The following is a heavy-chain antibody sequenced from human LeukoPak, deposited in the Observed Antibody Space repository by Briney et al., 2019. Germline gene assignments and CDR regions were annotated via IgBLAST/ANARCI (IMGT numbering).Heavy chain of an antibody. CDR3: AKDDIVVVVAATSFDY. CDR1: GFTFSSYA. Sequence: GGSLRLSCAASGFTFSSYAMSWVRQAPGKGLEWVSPISGSGGSTYYADSVKGRFTISRDNSKNTLYLQMNSLRAEDTAVYYCAKDDIVVVVAATSFDYWGQGTLVTVSS. D-gene: IGHD2-15*01. CDR2: ISGSGGST. V-gene: IGHV3-23*01. J-gene: IGHJ4*02.